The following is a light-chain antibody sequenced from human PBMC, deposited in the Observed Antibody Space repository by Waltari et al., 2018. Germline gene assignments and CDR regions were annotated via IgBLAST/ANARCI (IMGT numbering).Light chain of an antibody. CDR1: NIGRKS. CDR2: YDS. V-gene: IGLV3-21*04. CDR3: QVWDDVTDSGV. J-gene: IGLJ3*02. Sequence: YVLTHPPSVSVDPGKTARLTCGGDNIGRKSVNWYQQKPGQAPGFVMFYDSDRPSGSPARFSGSNSGNTATLTVSWVEDGDEADYHCQVWDDVTDSGVFGGGTKLTVL.